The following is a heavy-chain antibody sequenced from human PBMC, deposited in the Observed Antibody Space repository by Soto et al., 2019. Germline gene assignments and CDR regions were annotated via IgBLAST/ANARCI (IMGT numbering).Heavy chain of an antibody. CDR3: ARDRLTGGYYPEGAFDI. V-gene: IGHV1-69*01. CDR1: GGTFSSYA. CDR2: IIPIFGTA. D-gene: IGHD3-22*01. Sequence: QVQLVQSGAEVKKPGSSVKVSCKASGGTFSSYAISWVRQAPGQGLEWMGGIIPIFGTANYAQKFQGRVTITADESTSTAYMELSSLRSEDTAVYYCARDRLTGGYYPEGAFDIWGQGTMVTVSS. J-gene: IGHJ3*02.